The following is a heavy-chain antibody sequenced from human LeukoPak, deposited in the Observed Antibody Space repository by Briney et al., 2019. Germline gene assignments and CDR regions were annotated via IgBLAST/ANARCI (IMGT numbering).Heavy chain of an antibody. D-gene: IGHD3-22*01. Sequence: GGSLRLSCTTSEFSFRTYAMTWVRQAPGKGLEWVSTISVDDQGSTYYTDSVKGRFTISRDTSQNTLSLQMNDLRPDDTAVYYCTRKTDSGGSGDYWGQGALVTVSS. V-gene: IGHV3-23*01. J-gene: IGHJ4*02. CDR1: EFSFRTYA. CDR2: ISVDDQGST. CDR3: TRKTDSGGSGDY.